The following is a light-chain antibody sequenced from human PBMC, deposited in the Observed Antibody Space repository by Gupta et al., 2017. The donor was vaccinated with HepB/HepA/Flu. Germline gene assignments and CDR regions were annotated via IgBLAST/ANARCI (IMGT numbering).Light chain of an antibody. CDR1: SVDVGGYNI. J-gene: IGLJ2*01. Sequence: QSSLTPPPPGSGSPGQSTPISCSGTSVDVGGYNIVFWFQQYPGKAPKLIIYGVTKRPSGISSLFSGSKSGNTASLTISGLQSEDDADYFCCSYAGRSSVIFGGGTKLAVL. V-gene: IGLV2-23*02. CDR3: CSYAGRSSVI. CDR2: GVT.